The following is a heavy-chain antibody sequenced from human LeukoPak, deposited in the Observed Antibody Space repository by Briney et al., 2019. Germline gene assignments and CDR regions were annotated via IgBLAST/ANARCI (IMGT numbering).Heavy chain of an antibody. V-gene: IGHV4-59*01. CDR2: IYYSRST. CDR3: ARGVGSYYYGLDV. D-gene: IGHD3-10*01. Sequence: SETLSLTCTVSGGSISSYYWSLIRQPPGKGLEWIGYIYYSRSTDYNPSLNTRVTISVDTSKNQFSLNLSSVTAADTAVYYCARGVGSYYYGLDVWGQGTTVTVSS. J-gene: IGHJ6*02. CDR1: GGSISSYY.